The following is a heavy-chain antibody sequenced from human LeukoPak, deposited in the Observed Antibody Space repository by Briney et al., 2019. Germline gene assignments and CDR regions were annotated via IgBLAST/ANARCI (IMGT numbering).Heavy chain of an antibody. J-gene: IGHJ4*02. D-gene: IGHD6-19*01. Sequence: ASVKVSCKVSGYTLTELSLHWVRQAPGKGLEWMGGFDPEDGETIYAQKFQGRVTMTEDTSTDTAYMELSSLRSEDTAVYYCATGQWLVVNHYFDYWGQGTLVTVSS. CDR2: FDPEDGET. V-gene: IGHV1-24*01. CDR1: GYTLTELS. CDR3: ATGQWLVVNHYFDY.